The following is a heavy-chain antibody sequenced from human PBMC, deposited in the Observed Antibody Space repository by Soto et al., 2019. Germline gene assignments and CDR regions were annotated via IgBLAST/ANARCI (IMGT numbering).Heavy chain of an antibody. V-gene: IGHV4-34*02. Sequence: QVQLQQWGAGPLKPSETLSLTCAVYGESFSGYYWSWIRQPPGKGLEWIGDIDHSGITHYNPSLKNRVSILVDPSKKHFSLNLTSVTAADTAAYFCTRGRPPRYWGQGALVTVSS. CDR1: GESFSGYY. CDR3: TRGRPPRY. J-gene: IGHJ4*02. CDR2: IDHSGIT.